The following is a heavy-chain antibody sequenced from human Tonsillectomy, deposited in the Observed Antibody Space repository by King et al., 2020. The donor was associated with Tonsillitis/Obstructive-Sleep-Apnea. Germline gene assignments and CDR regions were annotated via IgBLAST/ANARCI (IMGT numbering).Heavy chain of an antibody. CDR2: IIPIFCTA. CDR1: GDTFSTYA. Sequence: QLVQSGAEVKKPGSSVKVSCKASGDTFSTYAISWVRQAPGQGLEWMGGIIPIFCTANYAQKFQGRVTITADKSTSTAYMELSSLRAEHTAVFYCARSQPPSYYDFWSGYFLDYWGQGTLVTVSS. CDR3: ARSQPPSYYDFWSGYFLDY. J-gene: IGHJ4*02. V-gene: IGHV1-69*14. D-gene: IGHD3-3*01.